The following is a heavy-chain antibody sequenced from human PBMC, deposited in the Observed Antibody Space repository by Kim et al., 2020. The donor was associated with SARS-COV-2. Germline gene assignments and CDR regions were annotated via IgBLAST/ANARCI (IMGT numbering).Heavy chain of an antibody. V-gene: IGHV3-23*01. CDR3: AKNAVQNPVAGRPYFWYFDL. CDR2: ISARGGGT. D-gene: IGHD6-19*01. Sequence: GGSLRLSCEATGFTFSNYGMTWVRQAPERGLEWVSGISARGGGTYYPDSVKGRFTISRDKVRNTLYLQMNGLRDDDTAVYFCAKNAVQNPVAGRPYFWYFDLWGRGTLVSVSS. CDR1: GFTFSNYG. J-gene: IGHJ2*01.